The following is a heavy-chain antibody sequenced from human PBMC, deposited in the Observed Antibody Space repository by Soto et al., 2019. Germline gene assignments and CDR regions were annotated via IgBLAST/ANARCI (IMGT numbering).Heavy chain of an antibody. CDR3: GRAVSSMPTVTPLFDY. CDR2: IYYSGST. CDR1: GGSISSYY. Sequence: SETLSLTCTVSGGSISSYYLSWIRQPPGKGLEWIGYIYYSGSTNYNPSLKSRVTISVDTSKNQFSLKLSSVTAADTAVYYCGRAVSSMPTVTPLFDYWGQGTLVTVSS. V-gene: IGHV4-59*01. J-gene: IGHJ4*02. D-gene: IGHD4-17*01.